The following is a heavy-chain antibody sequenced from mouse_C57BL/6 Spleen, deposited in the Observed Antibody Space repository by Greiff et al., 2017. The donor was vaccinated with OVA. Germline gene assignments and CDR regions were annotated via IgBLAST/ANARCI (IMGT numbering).Heavy chain of an antibody. D-gene: IGHD2-1*01. J-gene: IGHJ2*01. V-gene: IGHV1-39*01. CDR2: INPNYGTT. CDR1: GYSFTDYN. Sequence: VQLKESGPELVKPGASVKISCKASGYSFTDYNMTWVKQSNGKSLEWIGVINPNYGTTSYNQKFKGQATLTVDQSSSTADMQRISLTSEDSAVYYCARCNRYYFDYWGQGTTRTVSS. CDR3: ARCNRYYFDY.